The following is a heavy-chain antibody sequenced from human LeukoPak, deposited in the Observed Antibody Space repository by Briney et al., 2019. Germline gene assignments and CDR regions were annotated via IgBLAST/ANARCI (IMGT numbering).Heavy chain of an antibody. CDR2: MNPNSGNT. J-gene: IGHJ4*02. CDR3: ARVWCSGGSCYSRYFDY. D-gene: IGHD2-15*01. V-gene: IGHV1-8*03. CDR1: GYTFTSYD. Sequence: GASVEVSCEASGYTFTSYDINWVRQATGQGLEWMGWMNPNSGNTGYAQKFQGRVTITRNTSISTAYMELSSLRSEDTAVYYCARVWCSGGSCYSRYFDYWGQGTLVTVSS.